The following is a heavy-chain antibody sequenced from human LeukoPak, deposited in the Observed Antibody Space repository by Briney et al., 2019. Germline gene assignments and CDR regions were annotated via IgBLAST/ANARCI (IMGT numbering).Heavy chain of an antibody. D-gene: IGHD3-22*01. J-gene: IGHJ4*02. CDR1: GGSISSGGYY. V-gene: IGHV4-31*03. CDR2: IYYSGST. CDR3: ASGGGSSGPGIYFDY. Sequence: SQTLSLTCTVSGGSISSGGYYWSCIRQHPGKGLEWIVYIYYSGSTYYNPSLKSRVTILIDTSKNNFYLKPSSVTAADTAVYSCASGGGSSGPGIYFDYWGQGTLVTVSS.